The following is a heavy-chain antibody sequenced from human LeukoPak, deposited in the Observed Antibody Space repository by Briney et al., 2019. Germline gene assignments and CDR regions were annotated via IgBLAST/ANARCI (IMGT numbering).Heavy chain of an antibody. CDR1: GGSFSGYY. Sequence: SETLSLTCAVYGGSFSGYYWSWIRQPPGKGLEWIGEIKHSGSTNYNPSLKSRVTISVDTSKNQFSLKLSSVTAADTAVYYCASLVGYPYYGMDVWGQGTTVTVSS. J-gene: IGHJ6*02. V-gene: IGHV4-34*01. D-gene: IGHD5-18*01. CDR3: ASLVGYPYYGMDV. CDR2: IKHSGST.